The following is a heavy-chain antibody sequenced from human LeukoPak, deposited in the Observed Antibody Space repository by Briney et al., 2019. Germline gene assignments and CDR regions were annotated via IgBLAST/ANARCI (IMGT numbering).Heavy chain of an antibody. CDR2: ISGSGGSI. Sequence: GGSLRLSCAASGFTFSSYAMTWVRQAPGKGLEWVSFISGSGGSIYYAEYVKGRFTISRDNSKNTLYLQMNSLRAEDTAIYYCAKNGDRGAYCTGGTCYPYFYYYMDVWGKGTTVTI. D-gene: IGHD2-15*01. CDR1: GFTFSSYA. CDR3: AKNGDRGAYCTGGTCYPYFYYYMDV. J-gene: IGHJ6*03. V-gene: IGHV3-23*01.